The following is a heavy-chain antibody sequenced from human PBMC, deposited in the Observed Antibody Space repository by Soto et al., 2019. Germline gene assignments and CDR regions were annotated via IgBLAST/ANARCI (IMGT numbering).Heavy chain of an antibody. CDR3: ARASHYYDSSGYYYHWFDP. J-gene: IGHJ5*02. V-gene: IGHV1-18*01. D-gene: IGHD3-22*01. CDR1: GYTFTSYG. Sequence: ASVKVSCKASGYTFTSYGISWVRQAPGQGLEWMGWISAYNGNTNYAQKLQGRVTMTTDTSTSTAYMELRSLRSDDTAVYYCARASHYYDSSGYYYHWFDPWGQGTLVTVSS. CDR2: ISAYNGNT.